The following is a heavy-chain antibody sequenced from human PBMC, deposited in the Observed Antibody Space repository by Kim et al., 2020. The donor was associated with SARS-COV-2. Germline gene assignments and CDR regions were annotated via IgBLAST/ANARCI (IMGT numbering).Heavy chain of an antibody. D-gene: IGHD2-21*02. J-gene: IGHJ4*02. Sequence: TNYAESVKGRFTISSDNTKNTLYLQMNSLGAEDTAVYYCSRFTMTAAGDYWGQGTLVTVSS. CDR2: T. V-gene: IGHV3-74*01. CDR3: SRFTMTAAGDY.